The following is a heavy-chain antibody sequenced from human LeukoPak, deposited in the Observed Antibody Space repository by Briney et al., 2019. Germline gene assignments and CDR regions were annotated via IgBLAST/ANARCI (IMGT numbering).Heavy chain of an antibody. Sequence: PSETLSLTCAVSGYSISSDCYWGWIRQPPGKGLEWIGSIYHSGSTYYNPSLKSRVTISVDTSKNQFSLKLSSVTAADTAVYYCARDFLFSATAMGYFDYWGQGTLVTVSS. D-gene: IGHD5-18*01. V-gene: IGHV4-38-2*02. CDR1: GYSISSDCY. CDR2: IYHSGST. J-gene: IGHJ4*02. CDR3: ARDFLFSATAMGYFDY.